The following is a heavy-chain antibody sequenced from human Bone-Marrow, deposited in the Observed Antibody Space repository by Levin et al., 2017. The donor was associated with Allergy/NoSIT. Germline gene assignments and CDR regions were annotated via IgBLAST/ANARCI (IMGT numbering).Heavy chain of an antibody. CDR2: VDPSGDTT. V-gene: IGHV1-46*01. CDR3: ARDLGGSSGFEAGFDY. J-gene: IGHJ4*02. D-gene: IGHD5-12*01. Sequence: GASVKVSCKTSGYIFSSYYIHWVRQAPGQGLEWMGVVDPSGDTTTYAQKFQDRVTMTRDSSTRTVYMELTSLTSADTAVFYCARDLGGSSGFEAGFDYWGQGTLVRVSS. CDR1: GYIFSSYY.